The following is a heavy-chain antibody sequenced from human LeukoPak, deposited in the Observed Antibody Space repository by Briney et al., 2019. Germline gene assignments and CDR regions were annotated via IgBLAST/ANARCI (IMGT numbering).Heavy chain of an antibody. D-gene: IGHD5/OR15-5a*01. J-gene: IGHJ6*03. Sequence: SVKVSFKSSGGTFSSYTISWVRQAPGQGLEWMGRIIPIRGIANYAQKFQGRVTITADKSTSTAYMELSSLRSEDTAVYYCASRLRTYYYYYYMDVWGKGTTVTVSS. CDR2: IIPIRGIA. V-gene: IGHV1-69*02. CDR1: GGTFSSYT. CDR3: ASRLRTYYYYYYMDV.